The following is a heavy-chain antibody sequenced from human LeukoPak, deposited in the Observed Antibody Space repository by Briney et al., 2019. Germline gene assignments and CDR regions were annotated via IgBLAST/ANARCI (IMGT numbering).Heavy chain of an antibody. CDR1: EFTFSSYA. V-gene: IGHV3-23*01. Sequence: GGSLRLSCVVSEFTFSSYAMSWVRQAPGKGLEWVSAISGSGGSTYYADSVKGRFTISRDNSKNTLYLQMNSLRAEDTAVYYCARAQYYDSTTAGGMDVWGQGTTVTVSS. J-gene: IGHJ6*02. D-gene: IGHD3-22*01. CDR3: ARAQYYDSTTAGGMDV. CDR2: ISGSGGST.